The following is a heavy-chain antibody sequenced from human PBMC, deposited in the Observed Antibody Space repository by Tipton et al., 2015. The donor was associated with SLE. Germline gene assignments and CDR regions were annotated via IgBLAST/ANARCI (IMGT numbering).Heavy chain of an antibody. CDR2: IYYSGST. Sequence: GLVKPSETLSLTCTVSGGSISSYYWSWIRQPPGKGLEWIGYIYYSGSTNYNPSLKSRVTIPVDTSKNQFSLKLSSGTAADTAVYYRAKHRYWFDPWGQGTLVTVSS. CDR1: GGSISSYY. V-gene: IGHV4-59*08. J-gene: IGHJ5*02. CDR3: AKHRYWFDP.